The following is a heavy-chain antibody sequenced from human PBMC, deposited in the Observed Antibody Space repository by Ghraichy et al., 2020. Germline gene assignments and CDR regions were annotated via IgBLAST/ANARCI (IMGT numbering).Heavy chain of an antibody. D-gene: IGHD2-2*01. V-gene: IGHV1-3*01. CDR2: INSGNGNT. J-gene: IGHJ6*03. Sequence: ASVKVSCKASGYSFPDYTMHWVRQAPGQRLEWMGWINSGNGNTKYSQKFQGRVTITRDPSARTAYMELSSLRSEDTAVYYCARQTYCSSISCHYYYYYMDVWGKGTTVTVSS. CDR1: GYSFPDYT. CDR3: ARQTYCSSISCHYYYYYMDV.